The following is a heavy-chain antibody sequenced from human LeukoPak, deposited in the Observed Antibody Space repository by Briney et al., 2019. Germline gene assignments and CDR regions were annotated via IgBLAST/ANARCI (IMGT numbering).Heavy chain of an antibody. V-gene: IGHV7-4-1*02. Sequence: ASVKVSCMASGYTFTNYAMNWVRQAPGQGLEWMGWINTNTGDPTYAQGFTGRFVFSLDTSVSTAYLQISSLKAEDTAVYYCATTGWLQLVYYLDYWGQGTLVTVSS. CDR1: GYTFTNYA. CDR3: ATTGWLQLVYYLDY. J-gene: IGHJ4*02. D-gene: IGHD5-24*01. CDR2: INTNTGDP.